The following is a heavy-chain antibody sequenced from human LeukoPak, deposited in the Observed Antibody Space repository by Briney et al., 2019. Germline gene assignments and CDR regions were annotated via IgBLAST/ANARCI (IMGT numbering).Heavy chain of an antibody. CDR3: ARDRDGLEWFGGGSYYYYNMDV. CDR1: GFTFSSYA. J-gene: IGHJ6*02. D-gene: IGHD3-10*01. Sequence: PGGSLRLSCAASGFTFSSYAMSWVRQAPGRGLEWVAVIWYDGSNKYYADSVKGRFTISRDNSKNTLYLQMNSLRAEDTAVYYCARDRDGLEWFGGGSYYYYNMDVWGQGTTVTVSS. V-gene: IGHV3-33*08. CDR2: IWYDGSNK.